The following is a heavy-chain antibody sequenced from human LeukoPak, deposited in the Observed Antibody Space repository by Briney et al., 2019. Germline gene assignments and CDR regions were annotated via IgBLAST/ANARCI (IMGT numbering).Heavy chain of an antibody. J-gene: IGHJ3*01. CDR1: GFIFANCA. CDR3: AKCSENYYNDAFDV. V-gene: IGHV3-23*01. Sequence: GGSLRLSCSASGFIFANCAMNWVRQAPGNGLEWVSYVSGGGAKRHYSASVKGRFTISRDNSKNTMYLEMNSLRAEDTATYYCAKCSENYYNDAFDVWGRGTMVTVSS. CDR2: VSGGGAKR. D-gene: IGHD3-10*02.